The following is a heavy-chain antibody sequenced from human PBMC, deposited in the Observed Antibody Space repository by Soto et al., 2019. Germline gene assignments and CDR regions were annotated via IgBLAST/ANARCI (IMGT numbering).Heavy chain of an antibody. CDR2: FYPGDSDT. V-gene: IGHV5-51*01. D-gene: IGHD6-13*01. Sequence: GESLKISCKGSGYRFTSYWIGWVLQMPGKGLEWMGIFYPGDSDTRYSPSFQGQVTISADKSISTAYLQWRSLKASDTAMYYCALSSVAAAGFDYWGLGTLVTSPQ. CDR1: GYRFTSYW. J-gene: IGHJ4*02. CDR3: ALSSVAAAGFDY.